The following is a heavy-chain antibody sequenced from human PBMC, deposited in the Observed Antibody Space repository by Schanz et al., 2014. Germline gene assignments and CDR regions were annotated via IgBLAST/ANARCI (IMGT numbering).Heavy chain of an antibody. D-gene: IGHD2-8*01. CDR2: ISGSGGST. CDR3: TTDNGHFAFDF. CDR1: GFSFSSYA. J-gene: IGHJ3*01. Sequence: EVKMVESGGGLVQPGGSLRLSCATSGFSFSSYAINWVRQAPGKGLEWVSAISGSGGSTYYADSVKGRFTISRDNSKNTLFLQMNSLETEDTAVYYCTTDNGHFAFDFWGQGTMXTVSS. V-gene: IGHV3-23*04.